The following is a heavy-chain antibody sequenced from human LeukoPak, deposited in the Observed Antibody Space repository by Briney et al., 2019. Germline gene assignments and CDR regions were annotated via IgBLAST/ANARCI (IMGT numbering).Heavy chain of an antibody. V-gene: IGHV3-23*01. CDR1: GFTFSSYG. D-gene: IGHD3-3*01. J-gene: IGHJ3*02. CDR3: AKGGAYYDFWSGLTNAFDI. CDR2: ISGSGGST. Sequence: GSLRLSCAASGFTFSSYGMHWVRQAPGKGLEWVSAISGSGGSTYYADSVKGRFTISRDNSKNTLYLQMNSLRAEDTAVYYCAKGGAYYDFWSGLTNAFDIWGQGTMVTVSS.